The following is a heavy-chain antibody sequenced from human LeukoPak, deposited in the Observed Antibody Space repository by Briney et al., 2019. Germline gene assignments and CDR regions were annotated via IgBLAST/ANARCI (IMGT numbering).Heavy chain of an antibody. V-gene: IGHV4-30-2*01. CDR1: GGSISSGGYS. CDR2: IYHSGST. CDR3: ASFLEKFDY. J-gene: IGHJ4*02. Sequence: SETLSLTCAVSGGSISSGGYSWSWIRQPPGKGLEWIGYIYHSGSTYYNPSLKSRVTISVDRSKNQFSLKLSSVTAADTAVYYCASFLEKFDYWGQGTLVTVSS. D-gene: IGHD5-24*01.